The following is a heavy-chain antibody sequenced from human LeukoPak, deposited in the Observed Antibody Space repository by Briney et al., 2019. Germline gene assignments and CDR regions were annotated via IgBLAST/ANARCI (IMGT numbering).Heavy chain of an antibody. CDR3: ARGFGAHGFDY. J-gene: IGHJ4*02. CDR2: INSNGSFT. CDR1: GFTFSSYW. V-gene: IGHV3-74*01. D-gene: IGHD4/OR15-4a*01. Sequence: GGSLRLSCAASGFTFSSYWMHWVRQAPGKGLVWVSLINSNGSFTDYADSVKGRFTISRDNAKNTLYLQMNSLRAEDTAVYYCARGFGAHGFDYWGQGTLVTVSS.